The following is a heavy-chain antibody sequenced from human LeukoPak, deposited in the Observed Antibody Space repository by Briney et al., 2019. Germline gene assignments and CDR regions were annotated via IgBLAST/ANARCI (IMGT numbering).Heavy chain of an antibody. CDR3: ARDRSGWRSYNWFDP. Sequence: ASVKVSCKASGYTFTGYYTHWVRQAPGQGLEWMGWINPNSGGTDYAQKFQGRVTMTRDTSISTAYMELSSLRSDDTAVYYCARDRSGWRSYNWFDPWGQGTPVTVSS. V-gene: IGHV1-2*02. J-gene: IGHJ5*02. CDR1: GYTFTGYY. D-gene: IGHD6-19*01. CDR2: INPNSGGT.